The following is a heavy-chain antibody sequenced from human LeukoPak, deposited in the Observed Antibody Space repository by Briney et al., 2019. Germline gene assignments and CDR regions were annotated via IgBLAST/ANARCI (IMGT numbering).Heavy chain of an antibody. V-gene: IGHV4-59*12. CDR3: ARGDTAIDAFDI. J-gene: IGHJ3*02. D-gene: IGHD5-18*01. CDR2: IYYSGST. Sequence: SETLSLTCTVSGGSISAYYWSWIRQPPGGGLEWIGHIYYSGSTNYHPSLKSRIIISLDTSKNQFSLKLSSVTAADTAVYYCARGDTAIDAFDIWGQGAMVTVSS. CDR1: GGSISAYY.